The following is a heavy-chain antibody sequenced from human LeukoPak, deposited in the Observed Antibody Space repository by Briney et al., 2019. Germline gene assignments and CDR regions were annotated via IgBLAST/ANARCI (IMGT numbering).Heavy chain of an antibody. CDR2: INHSGST. CDR3: ARDPSSYGDGQEWFDP. D-gene: IGHD5-18*01. J-gene: IGHJ5*02. V-gene: IGHV4-34*01. CDR1: GGSFSGYY. Sequence: PSETLSLTCAVYGGSFSGYYWSWIRQPPGKGVGWIGEINHSGSTNYNPSLKSRVTMSVDTSKNQFSLKLSSVTAADTAVYYCARDPSSYGDGQEWFDPWGQGTLVTVSS.